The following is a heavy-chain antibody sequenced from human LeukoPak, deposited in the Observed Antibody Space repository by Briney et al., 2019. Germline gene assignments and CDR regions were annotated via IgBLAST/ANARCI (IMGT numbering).Heavy chain of an antibody. V-gene: IGHV4-39*01. CDR1: GGSIRSSSYY. D-gene: IGHD6-19*01. J-gene: IGHJ4*02. CDR2: IYYSGST. Sequence: SETLSLTCTVSGGSIRSSSYYWGWIRQPPGKGLEWIGSIYYSGSTYYNASLKSRGTISVDTSKNQFSLKLNSVTAADTAVYFCARQVVAVAGTGYFDYWGQGTLVAVSS. CDR3: ARQVVAVAGTGYFDY.